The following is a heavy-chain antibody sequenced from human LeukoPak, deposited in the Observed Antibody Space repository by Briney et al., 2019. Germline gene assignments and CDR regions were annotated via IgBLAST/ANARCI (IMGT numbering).Heavy chain of an antibody. V-gene: IGHV1-8*01. CDR3: AKTLSRSSDTCYPHWGFDP. J-gene: IGHJ5*02. D-gene: IGHD2-2*01. Sequence: ASVKVSCKASGYTFTSYDINWVRQATGQGLEWMGWMNPNSGNTGYAQKFQGRVTMTRNTSISTAYMELSSLRAEDTAAYYCAKTLSRSSDTCYPHWGFDPWGQGTLVTVSS. CDR1: GYTFTSYD. CDR2: MNPNSGNT.